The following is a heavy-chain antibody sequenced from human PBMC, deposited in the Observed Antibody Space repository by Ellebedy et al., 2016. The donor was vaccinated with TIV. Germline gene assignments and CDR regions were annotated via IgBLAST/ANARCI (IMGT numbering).Heavy chain of an antibody. Sequence: GESLKIFCAASGITFSSYAMNWVRPAPGKGLEWVSIISGTGGSTNYADSVKGRLTISRQNSKNMLYLQMNSLRAEDTAIYYCSKSPSRKPGLLDYWGQGTLVTVSS. CDR1: GITFSSYA. CDR2: ISGTGGST. CDR3: SKSPSRKPGLLDY. V-gene: IGHV3-23*01. D-gene: IGHD1-14*01. J-gene: IGHJ4*02.